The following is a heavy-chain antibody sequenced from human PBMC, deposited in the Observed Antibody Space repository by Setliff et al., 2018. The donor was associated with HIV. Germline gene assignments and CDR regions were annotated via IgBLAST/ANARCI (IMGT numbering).Heavy chain of an antibody. J-gene: IGHJ6*02. V-gene: IGHV4-39*07. CDR3: ARVRGRYYYHYAMDV. D-gene: IGHD3-10*01. Sequence: SETLSLTCTVYGGFIKNSNYYWGWIRQPPGKGLEWIGNIHYSGSTNYNPSLKSRVTISVDTSKNQFSLKLSSVTAADTAVYYCARVRGRYYYHYAMDVWGQGTTVTVSS. CDR2: IHYSGST. CDR1: GGFIKNSNYY.